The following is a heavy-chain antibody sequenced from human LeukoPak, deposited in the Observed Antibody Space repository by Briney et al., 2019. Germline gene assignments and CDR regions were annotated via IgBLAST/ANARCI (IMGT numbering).Heavy chain of an antibody. D-gene: IGHD3-22*01. J-gene: IGHJ4*02. CDR1: GYTFTSYG. Sequence: GASVTVSCKASGYTFTSYGISWVRQAPGQGLEWMGWISAYNGNTNYAQKLQGRVTMTTDTSTSTAYMELRSLRSDDTAVYYCARNHYYDSSGYLDYWGQGTLVTVSS. V-gene: IGHV1-18*01. CDR3: ARNHYYDSSGYLDY. CDR2: ISAYNGNT.